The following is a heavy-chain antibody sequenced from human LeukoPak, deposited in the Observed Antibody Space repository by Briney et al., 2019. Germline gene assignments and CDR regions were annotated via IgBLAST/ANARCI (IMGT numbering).Heavy chain of an antibody. CDR2: IKQDGSEK. V-gene: IGHV3-7*01. CDR3: ARGVNYYDSSGYFIDH. Sequence: GGSLRLSCAASGFTFSSYWMSWVRQAPGKGLEWVANIKQDGSEKYYVDSVKGRFTISRDNAKNSLYLQMNSLRAEDTAVYYCARGVNYYDSSGYFIDHWGQGTLVTVSS. CDR1: GFTFSSYW. J-gene: IGHJ4*02. D-gene: IGHD3-22*01.